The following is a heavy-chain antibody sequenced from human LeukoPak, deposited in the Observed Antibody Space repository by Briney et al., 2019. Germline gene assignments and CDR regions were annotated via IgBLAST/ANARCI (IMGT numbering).Heavy chain of an antibody. Sequence: GGSLRLSCAASGFTLSSYAMSWVRQAPGKGLEWVSAISDSGNTYHADSVKGRFTISRDSSKNTLFLQMNGLRPEDAAVYYCAKAPVTTCRGAYCYPFDYWGQGTLVTVSS. V-gene: IGHV3-23*01. CDR2: ISDSGNT. D-gene: IGHD2-21*01. CDR3: AKAPVTTCRGAYCYPFDY. CDR1: GFTLSSYA. J-gene: IGHJ4*02.